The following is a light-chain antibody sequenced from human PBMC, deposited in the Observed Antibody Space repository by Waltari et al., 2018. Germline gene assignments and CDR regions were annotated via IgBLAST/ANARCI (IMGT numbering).Light chain of an antibody. CDR1: QSVDYK. J-gene: IGKJ4*01. V-gene: IGKV3-15*01. CDR2: DIS. Sequence: EVVMTQSPATLSVSPGERATLFCRTSQSVDYKLAWYQHKPGQAPRLLIYDISTRIPGIPARFSGGGSGTLFTLTISSLQSEDFAVYYCQQYDSWPQTFGGGTKVESK. CDR3: QQYDSWPQT.